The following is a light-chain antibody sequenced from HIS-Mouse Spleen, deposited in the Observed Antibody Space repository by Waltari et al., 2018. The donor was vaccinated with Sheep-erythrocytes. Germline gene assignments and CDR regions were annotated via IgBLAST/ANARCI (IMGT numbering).Light chain of an antibody. Sequence: QSALTQPRSVSGSPGQSGTIPCTGTSSDVGGYNYVSWYQQHPGKAPKRRIYDVSKRPSGVPDRFAGSRSGNTASLTISGLQAEDEADYYCCSYAGSYTWVFGGGTKLTVL. V-gene: IGLV2-11*01. CDR2: DVS. J-gene: IGLJ3*02. CDR1: SSDVGGYNY. CDR3: CSYAGSYTWV.